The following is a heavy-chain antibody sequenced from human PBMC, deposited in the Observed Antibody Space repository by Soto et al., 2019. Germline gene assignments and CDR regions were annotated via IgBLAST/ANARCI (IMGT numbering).Heavy chain of an antibody. CDR2: ISYDGSNK. D-gene: IGHD3-3*01. CDR3: ARDRVLRFLEWPINYGMDV. V-gene: IGHV3-30-3*01. Sequence: SLRLSCAASGFTFSSYAMHWVRQAPGKGLEWVAVISYDGSNKYYADSVKGRFTISRDNSKNTLYLQMNSLRAEDTAVYYCARDRVLRFLEWPINYGMDVWGQGTTVTVSS. J-gene: IGHJ6*02. CDR1: GFTFSSYA.